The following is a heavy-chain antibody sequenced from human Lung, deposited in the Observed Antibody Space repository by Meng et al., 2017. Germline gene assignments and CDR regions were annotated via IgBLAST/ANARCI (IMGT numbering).Heavy chain of an antibody. D-gene: IGHD4-11*01. Sequence: QVPTPQWGAGPLKPLETLSPTCVVSGGSFSDYSWSWIRQPPGKGLEWIGEINHSGSTNYNPSLESRATISVDTSQNNLSLKLSSVTAADSAVYYCARGPTTMAHDFDYWGQGTLVTVSS. CDR1: GGSFSDYS. V-gene: IGHV4-34*01. J-gene: IGHJ4*02. CDR2: INHSGST. CDR3: ARGPTTMAHDFDY.